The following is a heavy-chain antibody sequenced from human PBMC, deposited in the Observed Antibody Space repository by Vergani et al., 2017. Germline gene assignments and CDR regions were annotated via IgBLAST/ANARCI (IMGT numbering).Heavy chain of an antibody. CDR2: INPSVST. J-gene: IGHJ6*03. CDR1: GGSFSGYS. CDR3: ARGGATVSGFGERDYYYMDV. V-gene: IGHV4-34*01. Sequence: QVQLQQWGAGLLKPSEPLSLTCAVYGGSFSGYSCSWIRQPPGKGLEWIGEINPSVSTNCNPTHKSRATRAVDTSKNQFSLKLSSVTAADTAGYYCARGGATVSGFGERDYYYMDVWGKGTTVTVSS. D-gene: IGHD3-10*01.